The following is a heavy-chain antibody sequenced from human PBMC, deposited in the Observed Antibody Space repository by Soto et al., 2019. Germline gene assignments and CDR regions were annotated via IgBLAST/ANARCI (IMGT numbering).Heavy chain of an antibody. CDR1: GFTFDDNA. Sequence: EVQLVESGGSLVQPGRSLRLSCAASGFTFDDNAMHWVRQGPGKGLEWVSSISWNSGNLGYADSVKGRFTISRDNAKNSLYLQMNSLRGEDTALYYCAKGASTTVFAFNDYWGQGTLVTVSS. D-gene: IGHD4-17*01. J-gene: IGHJ4*02. V-gene: IGHV3-9*01. CDR3: AKGASTTVFAFNDY. CDR2: ISWNSGNL.